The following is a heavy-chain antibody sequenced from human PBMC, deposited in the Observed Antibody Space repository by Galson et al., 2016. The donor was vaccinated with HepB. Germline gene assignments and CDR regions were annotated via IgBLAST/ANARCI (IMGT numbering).Heavy chain of an antibody. CDR3: VRGVYGDHGWFDY. J-gene: IGHJ4*02. CDR2: IYSGGTT. CDR1: GFTVSNNC. D-gene: IGHD4-17*01. V-gene: IGHV3-66*02. Sequence: LRLSCAASGFTVSNNCMTWVRQAPGKGLEYVSVIYSGGTTYYADSVKGRFTISRDNSQNSLFLQMNTLRAEDTAVYFCVRGVYGDHGWFDYWGQGTLVTVSS.